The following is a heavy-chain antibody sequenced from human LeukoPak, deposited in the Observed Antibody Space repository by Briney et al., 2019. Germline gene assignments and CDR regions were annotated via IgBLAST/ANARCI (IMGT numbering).Heavy chain of an antibody. CDR2: IYYGGST. CDR1: GGSISSYY. D-gene: IGHD1-1*01. Sequence: SETLSLTCTVSGGSISSYYWSWIRQPPGKGLEWIGYIYYGGSTNYNPSLKSRVTISVDTSKNQFSLKLSSVTAADTAVYYCARYPERFDYWGQGTLVTVSS. V-gene: IGHV4-59*01. J-gene: IGHJ4*02. CDR3: ARYPERFDY.